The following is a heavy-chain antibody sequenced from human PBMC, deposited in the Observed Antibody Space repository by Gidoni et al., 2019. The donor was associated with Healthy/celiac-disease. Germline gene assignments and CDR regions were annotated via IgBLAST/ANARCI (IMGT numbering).Heavy chain of an antibody. CDR1: GFPFSSHW. CDR2: IKQDGSEK. Sequence: EVQLVESGGGLVQPGGSLSLSCAASGFPFSSHWMSWVRQAPGKGLEWVANIKQDGSEKYYVDSVKGRFTISRVNAKNSLYLQMNSLRAEDTAVYYCARDTRNRDAFDIWGQGTMVTVSS. J-gene: IGHJ3*02. V-gene: IGHV3-7*03. CDR3: ARDTRNRDAFDI.